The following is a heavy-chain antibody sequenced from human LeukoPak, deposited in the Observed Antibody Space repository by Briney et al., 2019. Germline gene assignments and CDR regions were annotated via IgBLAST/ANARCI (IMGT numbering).Heavy chain of an antibody. D-gene: IGHD6-19*01. CDR2: TRYDEDNK. Sequence: GGSLRLSCAASGFTFSSYGMNWVRQAPGKGLEWVAFTRYDEDNKYYTESVKGRFTISRDNSKNTLYLQMNSLRVEDTAVYYCAKDTSTIAVAGTCFDYWGQGTLVTVSS. CDR1: GFTFSSYG. J-gene: IGHJ4*02. V-gene: IGHV3-30*02. CDR3: AKDTSTIAVAGTCFDY.